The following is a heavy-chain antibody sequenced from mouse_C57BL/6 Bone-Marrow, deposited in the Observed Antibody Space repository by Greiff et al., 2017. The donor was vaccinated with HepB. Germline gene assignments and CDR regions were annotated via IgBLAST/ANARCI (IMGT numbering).Heavy chain of an antibody. V-gene: IGHV5-4*01. J-gene: IGHJ3*01. D-gene: IGHD2-3*01. CDR3: ARDEMGYSLAY. CDR2: ISDGGSYT. Sequence: EVHLVESGGGLVKPGGSLKLSCAASGFTFSSYAMSWVRQTPEKRLEWVATISDGGSYTYYPDNVKGRFTISRDNAKNNLYLQMSHLKSEDTAMYYCARDEMGYSLAYWGQGTLVTVSA. CDR1: GFTFSSYA.